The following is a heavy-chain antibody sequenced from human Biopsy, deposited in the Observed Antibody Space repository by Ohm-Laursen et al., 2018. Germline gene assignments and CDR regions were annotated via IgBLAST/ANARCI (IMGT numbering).Heavy chain of an antibody. CDR2: IASRGSDA. CDR1: GYMFLRYY. J-gene: IGHJ6*02. Sequence: ASVKVSCKASGYMFLRYYIHWVRQAPGKGLEWMGIIASRGSDATYAQKFQGRLIMTTDTSTATVYMQLGNLTSEDTAVYFCARDRIELEATPTNADYYYFGMDVWGQGTTVTVS. V-gene: IGHV1-46*01. D-gene: IGHD1-26*01. CDR3: ARDRIELEATPTNADYYYFGMDV.